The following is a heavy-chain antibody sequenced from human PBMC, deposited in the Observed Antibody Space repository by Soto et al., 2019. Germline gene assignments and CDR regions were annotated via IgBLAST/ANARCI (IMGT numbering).Heavy chain of an antibody. CDR1: GGSMSSDDDY. Sequence: QVQLQESGPGLVKPSETLSLTCTVSGGSMSSDDDYWSWIRQPPGKGLEWIGCIYYTGSTYFNPSLKSRITLSVDTSKNQFSLKVGFVTAADTAVYYCARETYHYDSSIFLFDYWGQGTLVTVSS. V-gene: IGHV4-30-4*01. D-gene: IGHD3-22*01. J-gene: IGHJ4*02. CDR2: IYYTGST. CDR3: ARETYHYDSSIFLFDY.